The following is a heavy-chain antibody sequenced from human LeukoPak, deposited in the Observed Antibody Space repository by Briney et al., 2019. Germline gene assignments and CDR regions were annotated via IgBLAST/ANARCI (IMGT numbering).Heavy chain of an antibody. CDR1: GYSFTSYW. D-gene: IGHD5-24*01. CDR3: ARKGYGYKPIDY. Sequence: GGSLKISCQGSGYSFTSYWIGWVRPMPGKGLEWMGIIYPGDSDTRYSPSFQRQVIISADKSISTAYLQWYSLKASDTAMYYCARKGYGYKPIDYWGQGTLVTVSS. CDR2: IYPGDSDT. J-gene: IGHJ4*02. V-gene: IGHV5-51*01.